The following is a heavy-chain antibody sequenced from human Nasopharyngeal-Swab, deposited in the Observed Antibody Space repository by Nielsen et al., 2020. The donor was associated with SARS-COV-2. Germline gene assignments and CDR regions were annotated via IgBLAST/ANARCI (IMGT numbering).Heavy chain of an antibody. CDR2: ISYSGST. CDR3: VRDRHPREGKSSRRSNSRGTSGSSNGCGGSGCIATDS. V-gene: IGHV4-39*02. Sequence: WIRQPPGKGLEWIWSISYSGSTYYNPSLKSRVTISLDTPKNQFYLDLSSVTAADTAFYYCVRDRHPREGKSSRRSNSRGTSGSSNGCGGSGCIATDSWGKGTPVTVSS. J-gene: IGHJ4*02. D-gene: IGHD6-19*01.